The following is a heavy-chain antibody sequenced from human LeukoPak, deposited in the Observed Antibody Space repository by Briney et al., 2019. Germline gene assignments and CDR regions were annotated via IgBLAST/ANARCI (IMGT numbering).Heavy chain of an antibody. J-gene: IGHJ4*02. CDR3: ARAPSYYDSEVFDY. CDR1: GGSFSGYY. Sequence: SETLSLTCAVYGGSFSGYYWSWIRQPPGKGLEWIGYIYYSGSTNYNPSLKSRVTISVDTSKNQFSLKLSSVTAADTAVYYCARAPSYYDSEVFDYWGQGTLVTVSS. D-gene: IGHD3-3*01. V-gene: IGHV4-59*01. CDR2: IYYSGST.